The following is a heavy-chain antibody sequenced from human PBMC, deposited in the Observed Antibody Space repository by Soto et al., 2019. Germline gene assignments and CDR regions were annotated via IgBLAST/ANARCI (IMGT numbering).Heavy chain of an antibody. CDR1: GYTFTSYG. CDR2: ISAYNGNT. Sequence: ASVKVSCKASGYTFTSYGISWVRRAPGQGLEWMGWISAYNGNTNYAQKLQGRVTMTTDTSTSTAYMELRSLRSDDTAVYYCATTRVLRFLEWLFGAWGQGTMVTVSS. V-gene: IGHV1-18*01. D-gene: IGHD3-3*01. J-gene: IGHJ3*01. CDR3: ATTRVLRFLEWLFGA.